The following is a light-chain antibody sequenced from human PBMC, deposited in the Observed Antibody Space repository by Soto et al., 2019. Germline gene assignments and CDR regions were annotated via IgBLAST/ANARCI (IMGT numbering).Light chain of an antibody. V-gene: IGLV3-21*02. CDR1: NIGSKS. J-gene: IGLJ1*01. CDR3: QVWDSSSDHYV. Sequence: SSELTQPPSVSVAPGQTARITCGGNNIGSKSVHWYQQKPGQAPVLVVYDDSDRPAGIPEGFSGSNSGNTATLTISRVEAGDEAHYYCQVWDSSSDHYVFGTGTKVTVL. CDR2: DDS.